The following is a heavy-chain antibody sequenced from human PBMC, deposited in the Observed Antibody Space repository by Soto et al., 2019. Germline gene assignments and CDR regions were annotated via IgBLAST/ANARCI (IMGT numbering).Heavy chain of an antibody. V-gene: IGHV3-30-3*01. CDR3: EREGGAGDFDY. D-gene: IGHD3-10*01. J-gene: IGHJ4*02. Sequence: PGGSLRLSCAASGFTFSSYAMHWVRQVPGKGLEWVAVISYDGSNKYYADSVKGRFTISRDNSKNTLYLQMNSLRAEDTAVYYCEREGGAGDFDYWGQGTLVTVSS. CDR1: GFTFSSYA. CDR2: ISYDGSNK.